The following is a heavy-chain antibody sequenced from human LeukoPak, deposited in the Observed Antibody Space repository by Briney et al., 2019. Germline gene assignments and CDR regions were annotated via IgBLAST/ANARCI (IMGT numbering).Heavy chain of an antibody. CDR2: FIPILGTA. V-gene: IGHV1-69*10. J-gene: IGHJ6*04. CDR3: AGIPVFGVVLHQEPV. CDR1: GGTFSDYA. D-gene: IGHD3-3*01. Sequence: SVKVSCKASGGTFSDYALNWVRRAPGQGLEWMGVFIPILGTANSTQKFQDRVTITADISTNTVYMELSSLRSEDTAVYFCAGIPVFGVVLHQEPVWGKGTTVTVSS.